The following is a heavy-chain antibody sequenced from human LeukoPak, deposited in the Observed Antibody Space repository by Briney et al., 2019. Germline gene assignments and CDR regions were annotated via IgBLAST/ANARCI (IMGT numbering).Heavy chain of an antibody. CDR2: IWFHGKQ. J-gene: IGHJ6*02. V-gene: IGHV3-33*01. CDR1: GFILDDFG. D-gene: IGHD2-8*01. Sequence: GGSLRLSCAAAGFILDDFGMHCVRQAPGKGLEWVSDIWFHGKQHFADTGKGRFAISRDNSKTTVYLQINSLSAEDTAVYSCARARHYVNGVCHSPPAMDVWGQGTTVTVSS. CDR3: ARARHYVNGVCHSPPAMDV.